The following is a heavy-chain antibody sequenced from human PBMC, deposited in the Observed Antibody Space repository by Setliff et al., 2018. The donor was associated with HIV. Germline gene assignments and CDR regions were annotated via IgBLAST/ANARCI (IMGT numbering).Heavy chain of an antibody. CDR3: ARGVNFDY. J-gene: IGHJ4*02. D-gene: IGHD3-3*01. CDR1: GGSFSGYY. Sequence: LSLTCSVSGGSFSGYYWSWIRQPPGKGLEWIGYIYIYNSGSTNYNPSLTSRVTMSVDTSRNQFSLKLTSVTAADTAIYYCARGVNFDYWGQGTQVTVSS. V-gene: IGHV4-59*01. CDR2: IYIYNSGST.